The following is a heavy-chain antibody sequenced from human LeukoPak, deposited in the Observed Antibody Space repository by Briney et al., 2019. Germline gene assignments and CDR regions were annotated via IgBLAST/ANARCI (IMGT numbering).Heavy chain of an antibody. CDR1: GYTFTSYD. Sequence: ASVTVSCKGSGYTFTSYDINWVRQAPGQGLEGMGWMNPNSGNTGYAQKFQGRVTITRNTSISTAYMELSSLRSEDTAVYYCASSYGSGRPYYMDVWGKGTTVTVSS. CDR2: MNPNSGNT. J-gene: IGHJ6*03. CDR3: ASSYGSGRPYYMDV. V-gene: IGHV1-8*03. D-gene: IGHD3-10*01.